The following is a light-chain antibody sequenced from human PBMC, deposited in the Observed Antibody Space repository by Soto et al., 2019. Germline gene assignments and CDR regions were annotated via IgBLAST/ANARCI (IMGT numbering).Light chain of an antibody. CDR3: QQYGSSPYT. V-gene: IGKV3-20*01. J-gene: IGKJ2*01. Sequence: EIVLTQSPGSLSLSPGERATLSCRASQSVSDSYLAWYQQKPGQAPRLLISGASSRATGIPDRFSGSGSGTDFTLTISRLEPEDFAVYYCQQYGSSPYTFGQGTKLEIK. CDR1: QSVSDSY. CDR2: GAS.